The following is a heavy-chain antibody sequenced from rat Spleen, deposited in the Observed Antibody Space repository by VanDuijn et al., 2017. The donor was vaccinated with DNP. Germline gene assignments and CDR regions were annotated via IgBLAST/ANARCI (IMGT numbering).Heavy chain of an antibody. CDR2: ISYEGRNT. J-gene: IGHJ1*01. CDR3: ARHYGGYSYYWYFDF. CDR1: GFTFSDYY. Sequence: EVQLVQSGGGLVQPGRSLKLSCAASGFTFSDYYMAWVRQAPKKGLEWVASISYEGRNTYYRDSVKGRFTISRDNAKSTLYLQMDSLRSEDTATYYCARHYGGYSYYWYFDFWGPGTMVTVSS. V-gene: IGHV5-22*01. D-gene: IGHD1-11*01.